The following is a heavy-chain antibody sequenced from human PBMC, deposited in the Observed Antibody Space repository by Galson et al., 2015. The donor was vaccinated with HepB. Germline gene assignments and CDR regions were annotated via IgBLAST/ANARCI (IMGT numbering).Heavy chain of an antibody. CDR1: GFTFSSYA. CDR2: ISGSGAGT. D-gene: IGHD2-15*01. Sequence: SLRLSCAASGFTFSSYAMRWVRQAPGKGLEWVSDISGSGAGTHYADSVKGRFTISRDNSKNTLFLQMNSLRAEDTAVYYCAKGYCSGGSCYWLSDVWGQGTTVTVSS. CDR3: AKGYCSGGSCYWLSDV. V-gene: IGHV3-23*01. J-gene: IGHJ6*02.